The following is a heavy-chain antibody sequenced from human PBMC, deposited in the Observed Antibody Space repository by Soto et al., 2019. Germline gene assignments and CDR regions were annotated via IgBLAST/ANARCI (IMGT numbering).Heavy chain of an antibody. J-gene: IGHJ1*01. CDR3: AFSVTTVAEYFQH. CDR1: GFTFSDYY. CDR2: ISSSGSTI. Sequence: GGSLRLSCAASGFTFSDYYMSWIRQAPGKGLEWVSYISSSGSTIYYADSVKGRFTISRDNAKNSLYLQMNSLRAEDTAVYYCAFSVTTVAEYFQHWGQGTLVTVSS. V-gene: IGHV3-11*01. D-gene: IGHD4-17*01.